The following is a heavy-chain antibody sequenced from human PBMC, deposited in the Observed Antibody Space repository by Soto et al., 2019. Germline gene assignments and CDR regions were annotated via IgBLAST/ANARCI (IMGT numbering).Heavy chain of an antibody. D-gene: IGHD3-9*01. V-gene: IGHV4-59*01. CDR1: GGSIIRYY. CDR2: IYYSGST. J-gene: IGHJ6*02. CDR3: ARVGLQYYDILTGHYKPYYYYGMDV. Sequence: PSETLSLTCTVSGGSIIRYYWSWIRQPPGKGLEWIGYIYYSGSTNYNPSLKSRVTISVDTSKNQFSLKLSSVTAADTAVYYCARVGLQYYDILTGHYKPYYYYGMDVWGQGTTVTVSS.